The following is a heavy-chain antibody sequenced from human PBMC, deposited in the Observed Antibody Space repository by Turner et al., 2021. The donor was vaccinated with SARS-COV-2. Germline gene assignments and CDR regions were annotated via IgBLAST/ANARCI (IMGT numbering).Heavy chain of an antibody. D-gene: IGHD4-17*01. Sequence: QVQLVETAGGVVQPGRSLRLSCPASGFTFSSHGMHWVRQAPGKGLEWVAVIWYDGSNKYYADSVKGRLTISRDNSKNTLYLQMNSLRAEDTAVYYCAREGDYGGNSGGFDYWGQGTLVTVSS. J-gene: IGHJ4*02. CDR3: AREGDYGGNSGGFDY. CDR2: IWYDGSNK. CDR1: GFTFSSHG. V-gene: IGHV3-33*01.